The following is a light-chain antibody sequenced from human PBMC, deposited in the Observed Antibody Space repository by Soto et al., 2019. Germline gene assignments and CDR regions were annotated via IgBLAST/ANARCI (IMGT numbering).Light chain of an antibody. V-gene: IGKV3-15*01. CDR3: QQRSNWPPWT. CDR1: QRVSSN. Sequence: EIVMTQSPATLSVSPGERATLSCRASQRVSSNLAWYQQKPGQAPMLLIYGASTRATDIPARFSGSGSGTDFTPTISSLQSEDFAVYYCQQRSNWPPWTFGQGTRLETK. J-gene: IGKJ5*01. CDR2: GAS.